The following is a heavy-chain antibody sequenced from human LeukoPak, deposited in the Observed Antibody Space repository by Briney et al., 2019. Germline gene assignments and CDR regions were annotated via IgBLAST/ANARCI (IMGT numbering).Heavy chain of an antibody. D-gene: IGHD3-3*01. CDR2: INHSGST. Sequence: SETLSLTCAVYGGSFSGYYWSWIRQPPGKGLEWIGEINHSGSTNYNPSLKSRVTISVDTSKNQSSLKLSSVTAADTAVYYCARGDFWSGYYLYYWGQGTLVTVSS. CDR3: ARGDFWSGYYLYY. CDR1: GGSFSGYY. J-gene: IGHJ4*02. V-gene: IGHV4-34*01.